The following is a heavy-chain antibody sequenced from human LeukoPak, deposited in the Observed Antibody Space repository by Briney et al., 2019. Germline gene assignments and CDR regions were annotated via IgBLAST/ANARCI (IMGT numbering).Heavy chain of an antibody. CDR1: GFTFSSYG. CDR2: TSNDGSDK. V-gene: IGHV3-30*03. D-gene: IGHD1-1*01. CDR3: ARDLSVLEPAYYFDY. J-gene: IGHJ4*02. Sequence: GGSLRLSCAASGFTFSSYGMHWVRQAPGKGLEWVAVTSNDGSDKFYADSVKGRFTISRDNSKNTLYLQMNSVRAEDTAVYYCARDLSVLEPAYYFDYWGQGTLVTVSS.